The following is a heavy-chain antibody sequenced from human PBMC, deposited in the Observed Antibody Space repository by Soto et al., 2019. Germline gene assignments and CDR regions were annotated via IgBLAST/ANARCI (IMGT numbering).Heavy chain of an antibody. CDR2: ISAYNGNT. D-gene: IGHD3-10*01. CDR3: ARGVGSGSYYNQYNWFDP. Sequence: ASVKVSCKASGYTFTSYGISWVRQAPGQGLEWMGWISAYNGNTKYAQKVQGRVTMTTDTSTSTAYMELRSLRSDDTAVYYCARGVGSGSYYNQYNWFDPWGQGNLVTVSS. V-gene: IGHV1-18*01. J-gene: IGHJ5*02. CDR1: GYTFTSYG.